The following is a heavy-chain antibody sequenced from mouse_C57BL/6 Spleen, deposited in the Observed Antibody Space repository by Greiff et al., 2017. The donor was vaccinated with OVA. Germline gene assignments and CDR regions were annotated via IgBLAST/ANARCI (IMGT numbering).Heavy chain of an antibody. J-gene: IGHJ3*01. Sequence: EVKLMESGGGLVKPGGSLKLSCAASGFTFSDYGMHWVRPAPEKGLEWVAYISSGSSTIYYADTVKGRFTISRDNAKNTLFLQMTSLRSEDTAMYYCAKGNQAWFAYWGQGTLVTVSA. CDR3: AKGNQAWFAY. D-gene: IGHD2-1*01. V-gene: IGHV5-17*01. CDR2: ISSGSSTI. CDR1: GFTFSDYG.